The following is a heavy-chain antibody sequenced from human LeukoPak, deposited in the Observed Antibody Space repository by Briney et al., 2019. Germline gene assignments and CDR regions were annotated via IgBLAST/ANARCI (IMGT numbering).Heavy chain of an antibody. J-gene: IGHJ4*02. CDR1: GGSISSYY. CDR3: ARHREGATLDY. Sequence: NPSETLSLTCTVSGGSISSYYWSWIRQPPGKGLEWIGYIYYSGSTNYNPSLKSRVTISVDTSKNRFSLKLSSVTAADTAVYYCARHREGATLDYWGQGTLVTVSS. CDR2: IYYSGST. V-gene: IGHV4-59*08. D-gene: IGHD1-26*01.